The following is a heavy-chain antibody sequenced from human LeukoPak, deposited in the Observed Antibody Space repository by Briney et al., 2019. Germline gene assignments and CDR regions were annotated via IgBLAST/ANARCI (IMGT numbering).Heavy chain of an antibody. CDR2: ISAYNGNT. CDR3: ARAFYYDSSGYAPLYY. CDR1: GYTFTSYG. Sequence: ASVKVSCKASGYTFTSYGITWVRQAPGQGLEWVGWISAYNGNTNYAQNFQGRVTMTTHTSTSTAYMELRSLRSDDTAVYYCARAFYYDSSGYAPLYYWGQGTLVTVSS. J-gene: IGHJ4*02. V-gene: IGHV1-18*01. D-gene: IGHD3-22*01.